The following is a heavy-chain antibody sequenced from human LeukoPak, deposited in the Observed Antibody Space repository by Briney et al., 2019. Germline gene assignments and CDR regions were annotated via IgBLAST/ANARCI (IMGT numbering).Heavy chain of an antibody. CDR1: GGTISSYY. V-gene: IGHV4-34*01. D-gene: IGHD3-10*01. CDR2: INHSGST. CDR3: ARSSSVRGVMIRHWYLHL. Sequence: SETLSLTCTASGGTISSYYWSWIRQPPGKGLEWIGEINHSGSTKYNPYPKSRVTITGDTSTNKFSLIQMYVPAADTALYYCARSSSVRGVMIRHWYLHLWGRGTLVTVS. J-gene: IGHJ2*01.